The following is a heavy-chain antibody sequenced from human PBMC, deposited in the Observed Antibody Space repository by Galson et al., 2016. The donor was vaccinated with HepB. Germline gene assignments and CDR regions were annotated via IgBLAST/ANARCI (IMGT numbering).Heavy chain of an antibody. J-gene: IGHJ4*02. V-gene: IGHV3-48*01. CDR1: GFTFSTYS. D-gene: IGHD6-6*01. Sequence: SLRLSCAASGFTFSTYSMKWVRQAPGKGLEWVAYISSGSSTIHYADSVKGRFTISRDNAKNSLYLQMNNLGAEDTAVYYCATLAAQDYWGQETLVTVSS. CDR3: ATLAAQDY. CDR2: ISSGSSTI.